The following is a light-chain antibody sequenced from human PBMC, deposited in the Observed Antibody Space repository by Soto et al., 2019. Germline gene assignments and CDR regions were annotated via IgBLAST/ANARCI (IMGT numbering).Light chain of an antibody. CDR2: TND. CDR3: ATWDDSVYV. CDR1: TANIGTNT. J-gene: IGLJ1*01. V-gene: IGLV1-44*01. Sequence: QPVLTQPPSASGTPGQRVTISCSGSTANIGTNTVNWFQHVPGSAPKLLIYTNDQRPSGVPDRFSGSRSGTSASLAISGLQSEDEADYYCATWDDSVYVFGTGTKLTVL.